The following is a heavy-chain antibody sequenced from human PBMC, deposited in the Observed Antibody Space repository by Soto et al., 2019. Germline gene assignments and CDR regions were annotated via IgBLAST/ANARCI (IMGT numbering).Heavy chain of an antibody. CDR1: GGSISSYY. D-gene: IGHD2-2*01. Sequence: SETLSLTCTVSGGSISSYYWSWIRQPPGRGLEWIGYIYYSGSTNYNPSLKSRVTISVDTSKNQFSLKLSSVTAADTAVYYCARAKLPDCSSTSCYLDYFDYWGQGTLVTVSS. V-gene: IGHV4-59*01. CDR2: IYYSGST. J-gene: IGHJ4*02. CDR3: ARAKLPDCSSTSCYLDYFDY.